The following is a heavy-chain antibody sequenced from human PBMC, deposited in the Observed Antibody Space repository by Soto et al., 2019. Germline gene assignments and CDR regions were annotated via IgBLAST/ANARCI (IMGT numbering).Heavy chain of an antibody. CDR1: GASISSGGHY. D-gene: IGHD3-10*01. CDR2: IYYSGNT. Sequence: KLSETLSLTCTVSGASISSGGHYWSWIRQHPGKGLEWIGYIYYSGNTYYNPSLKSRVLISIDTSKNQFSLRLSSVTAADTAVYYCARDYFGSGSYYTKGNWFDPWGQGALVTVSS. J-gene: IGHJ5*02. CDR3: ARDYFGSGSYYTKGNWFDP. V-gene: IGHV4-31*03.